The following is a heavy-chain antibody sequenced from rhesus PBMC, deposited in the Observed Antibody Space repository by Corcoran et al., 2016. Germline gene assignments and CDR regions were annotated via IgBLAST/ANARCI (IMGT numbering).Heavy chain of an antibody. D-gene: IGHD3-34*01. Sequence: EVQLVESGGGLVQPGGSLRLSCAASGVTFRNYWMSGVRQAPGKGLDWVGFMKNKAEGGATAYAESVKGRFTISRDDSKNTLYLQMSSLNTEDTAVYYCTRGLRGGGYWGQGVLVTVSS. V-gene: IGHV3-16*02. CDR3: TRGLRGGGY. CDR1: GVTFRNYW. CDR2: MKNKAEGGAT. J-gene: IGHJ4*01.